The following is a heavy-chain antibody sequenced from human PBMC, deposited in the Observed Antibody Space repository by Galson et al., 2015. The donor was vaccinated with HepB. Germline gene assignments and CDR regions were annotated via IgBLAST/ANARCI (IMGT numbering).Heavy chain of an antibody. Sequence: QSGAEVKKPGESLKISCKGSGYSFTSYWIGWVRQMPGKGLEWMGIIYPGDSDTRYSPSFQGQVTISADKSISTAYLQWSSLKASDTAMYYCATFISRDYGDYHDAFDIWGQGTMVTVSS. J-gene: IGHJ3*02. CDR1: GYSFTSYW. V-gene: IGHV5-51*01. CDR2: IYPGDSDT. CDR3: ATFISRDYGDYHDAFDI. D-gene: IGHD4-17*01.